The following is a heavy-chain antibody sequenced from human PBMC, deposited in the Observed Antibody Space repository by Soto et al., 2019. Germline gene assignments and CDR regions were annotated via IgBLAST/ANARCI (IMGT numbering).Heavy chain of an antibody. CDR2: TRQDGGQE. CDR3: ARYPNPTVAGLPFDL. J-gene: IGHJ4*02. Sequence: EVQLVESGGGLVQPGGSLRLSCAAPGFTFSSYWMSWVRQAPGKGLEWVAHTRQDGGQEYYVDSVKGRFTISRDNAKNSLYLQMNSLRVEDTAVYYCARYPNPTVAGLPFDLWGQGTLVTVSS. CDR1: GFTFSSYW. V-gene: IGHV3-7*03. D-gene: IGHD6-19*01.